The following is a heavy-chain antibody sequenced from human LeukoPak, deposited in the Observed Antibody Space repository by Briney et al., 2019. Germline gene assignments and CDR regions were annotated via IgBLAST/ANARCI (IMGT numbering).Heavy chain of an antibody. CDR1: GGSFSGYY. CDR3: ARGYSYGYYFDY. CDR2: INHSGST. V-gene: IGHV4-34*01. J-gene: IGHJ4*02. Sequence: SEALSLTCAVYGGSFSGYYWSWIRQPPGKGLEWIGEINHSGSTNYNPSLKSRVTISVDTSKNQFSLKLSSVTAADTAVYYCARGYSYGYYFDYWGQGTLVTVSS. D-gene: IGHD5-18*01.